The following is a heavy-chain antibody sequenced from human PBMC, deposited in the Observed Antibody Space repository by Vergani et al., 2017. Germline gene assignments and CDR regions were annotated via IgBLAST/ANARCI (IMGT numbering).Heavy chain of an antibody. CDR2: INSDGSST. CDR1: GFTFSSYW. D-gene: IGHD3-10*01. CDR3: ARNDLRFGEYNFDY. Sequence: EVQLVESGGGLVQPGGSLRLSCAASGFTFSSYWMHWVRQAPGKGLVWVSRINSDGSSTSYADSVKGRFTISRDNAKNTLYLQMNSPRAEDTAVYYCARNDLRFGEYNFDYWGQGTLVTVSS. J-gene: IGHJ4*02. V-gene: IGHV3-74*01.